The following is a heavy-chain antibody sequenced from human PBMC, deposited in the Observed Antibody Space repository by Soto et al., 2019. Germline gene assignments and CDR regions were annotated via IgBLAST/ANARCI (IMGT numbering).Heavy chain of an antibody. CDR2: MNPNRGNT. J-gene: IGHJ4*02. D-gene: IGHD6-6*01. V-gene: IGHV1-8*01. CDR1: GYTFTSYD. Sequence: QIQLVQSGAEVKKPGASVKVSCKASGYTFTSYDINWVRQATGQGLEWMGWMNPNRGNTGFAQKFQGRVTMTRNTSITTAYMELISLRSEDAAVYYCARSYSSSSEVDYWGQGTLVTVSS. CDR3: ARSYSSSSEVDY.